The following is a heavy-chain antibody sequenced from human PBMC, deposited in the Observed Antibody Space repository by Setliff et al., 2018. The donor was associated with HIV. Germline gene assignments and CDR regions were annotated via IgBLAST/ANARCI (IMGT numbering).Heavy chain of an antibody. D-gene: IGHD3-16*02. V-gene: IGHV3-23*01. J-gene: IGHJ3*02. Sequence: GGSLRLSCVVSGFTFRTYGMSWVRQAPGKGLEWVSGISGSGATTLYADSAKGRCTISRDNSKNTLHLQLNSLRAEDTAVYYCAKVFWGSYPTPDAFDIWGQGTMVTVSS. CDR3: AKVFWGSYPTPDAFDI. CDR2: ISGSGATT. CDR1: GFTFRTYG.